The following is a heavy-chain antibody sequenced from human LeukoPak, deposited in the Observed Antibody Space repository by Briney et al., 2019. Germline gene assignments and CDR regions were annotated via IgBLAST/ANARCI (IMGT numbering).Heavy chain of an antibody. CDR3: AKDQFPHYYDSSSYVLSYYGMDV. J-gene: IGHJ6*02. CDR1: GFTFSSYA. V-gene: IGHV3-23*01. D-gene: IGHD3-22*01. Sequence: GGSLRLSCAASGFTFSSYAMSWVRQAPGKGLEWVSAISGSGGSTYYADSVKGRFTISRDNSKNTLYLQMNSLRAEDTAVYYCAKDQFPHYYDSSSYVLSYYGMDVWGQGTTVTVSS. CDR2: ISGSGGST.